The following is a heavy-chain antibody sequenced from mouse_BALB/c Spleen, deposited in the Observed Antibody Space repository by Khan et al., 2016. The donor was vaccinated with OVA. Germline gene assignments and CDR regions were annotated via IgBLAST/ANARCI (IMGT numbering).Heavy chain of an antibody. CDR2: INSNGDTS. D-gene: IGHD2-14*01. Sequence: EVELVESGGGLVQPGGSLKLSCAASGFTFSGYGMSWVRQTPDKRLELVATINSNGDTSYYPDGVKGRFTFSRDNAKNTLHLQMSGLTSEDTAMYYCARVYYRYDEGYWYFGVWGAGTTVTVSA. CDR1: GFTFSGYG. CDR3: ARVYYRYDEGYWYFGV. J-gene: IGHJ1*01. V-gene: IGHV5-6-3*01.